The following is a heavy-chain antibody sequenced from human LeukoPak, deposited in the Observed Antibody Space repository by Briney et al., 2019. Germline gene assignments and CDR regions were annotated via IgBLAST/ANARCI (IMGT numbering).Heavy chain of an antibody. J-gene: IGHJ4*02. CDR3: ARSPWEEMATIFDY. CDR2: IYTSGST. D-gene: IGHD5-24*01. CDR1: GGSISSGSYY. Sequence: SETLSLTCTVSGGSISSGSYYWSWIRQPAGKGLEWIGRIYTSGSTNYNPSLKSRVTMSVDTSKNQFSLKLSSVTAADTAVYYCARSPWEEMATIFDYWGQGTLVTVSS. V-gene: IGHV4-61*02.